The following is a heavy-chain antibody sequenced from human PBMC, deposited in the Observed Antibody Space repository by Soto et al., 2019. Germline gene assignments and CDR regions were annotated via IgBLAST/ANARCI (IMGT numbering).Heavy chain of an antibody. Sequence: AETLSLTCTVSGGSVSSGSHYWSWIRQPPGKGLEWIGYIYYSGSTNYNPSLRSRVIISVDTSKNQFSLNLSSVTAADTAVYYCARVGPWVPYYYDSSPYTFENWFDPWGQGTLVTVSS. D-gene: IGHD3-22*01. CDR2: IYYSGST. V-gene: IGHV4-61*01. CDR1: GGSVSSGSHY. CDR3: ARVGPWVPYYYDSSPYTFENWFDP. J-gene: IGHJ5*02.